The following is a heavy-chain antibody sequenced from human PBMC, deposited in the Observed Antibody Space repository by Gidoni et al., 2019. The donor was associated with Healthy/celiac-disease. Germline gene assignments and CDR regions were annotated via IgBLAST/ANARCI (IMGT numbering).Heavy chain of an antibody. CDR3: ASAPGGVTYYYDSSGYYFDY. D-gene: IGHD3-22*01. CDR1: GGSISSGGYY. V-gene: IGHV4-31*03. CDR2: IYYSGST. J-gene: IGHJ4*02. Sequence: QVQLQESGPGLVKPSQTLSLTCTVSGGSISSGGYYWSWIRQHPGKGLEWIGYIYYSGSTYYNPSLKSRVTISVDTSKNQCSLKLSSVTAADTAVYYCASAPGGVTYYYDSSGYYFDYWGQGTLVTVSS.